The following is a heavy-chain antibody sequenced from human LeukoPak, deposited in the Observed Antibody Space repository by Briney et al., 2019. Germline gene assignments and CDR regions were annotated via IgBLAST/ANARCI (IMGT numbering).Heavy chain of an antibody. D-gene: IGHD1-26*01. CDR1: GYTFTGYY. CDR2: ISAYNGNT. J-gene: IGHJ4*02. Sequence: ASVKVSCKASGYTFTGYYMHWVRQAPGQGLEWMGWISAYNGNTNYAQKLQGRVTMTTDTSTSTAYMELRSLRSDDTAVYYCARVGPYSGSFALDYWGQGTLVTVSS. CDR3: ARVGPYSGSFALDY. V-gene: IGHV1-18*04.